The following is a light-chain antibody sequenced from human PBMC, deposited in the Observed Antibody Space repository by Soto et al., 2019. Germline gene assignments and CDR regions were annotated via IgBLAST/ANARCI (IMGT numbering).Light chain of an antibody. V-gene: IGLV2-14*03. Sequence: QSVLTQPASVSGSPGQSITISCTGTSSDVGGYDYVSWYQQHPGKAPKLMIYDVSNRPSGVSNRFSVSKSGNTASLTISGLQAEDEADYYCSSFTSSITLVFGGGTKLTVL. CDR1: SSDVGGYDY. CDR2: DVS. CDR3: SSFTSSITLV. J-gene: IGLJ2*01.